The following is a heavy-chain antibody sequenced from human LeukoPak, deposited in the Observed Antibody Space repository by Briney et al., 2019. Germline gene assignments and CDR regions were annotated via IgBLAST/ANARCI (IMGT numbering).Heavy chain of an antibody. Sequence: ASVKVSXKASGYTFTGYYMHWVRQAPGQGLEWMGRINPNSGGTNYAQKFQGRVTMTRDTSISTAYMELSRLRSDDTAVYYCARDRGYCSSTSCYGDDAFDIWGQGTTVTVSS. CDR3: ARDRGYCSSTSCYGDDAFDI. V-gene: IGHV1-2*06. D-gene: IGHD2-2*01. CDR1: GYTFTGYY. CDR2: INPNSGGT. J-gene: IGHJ3*02.